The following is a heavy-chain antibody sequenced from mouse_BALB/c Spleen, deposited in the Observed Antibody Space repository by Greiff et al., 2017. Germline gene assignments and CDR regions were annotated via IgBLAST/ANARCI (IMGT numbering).Heavy chain of an antibody. V-gene: IGHV14-4*02. CDR3: NGGVLTTAMDY. Sequence: EVQLQQSGAELVRSGASVKLSCTASGFNIKDYYMHWVKQRPEQGLEWIGWIDPENGDTEYAPKFQGKATMTADTSSNTAYLQLSSLTSEDTAVYYCNGGVLTTAMDYWGQGTSVTVSS. CDR1: GFNIKDYY. CDR2: IDPENGDT. J-gene: IGHJ4*01. D-gene: IGHD1-1*01.